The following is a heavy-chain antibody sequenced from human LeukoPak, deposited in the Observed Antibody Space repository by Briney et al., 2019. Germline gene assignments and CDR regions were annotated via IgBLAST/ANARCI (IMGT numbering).Heavy chain of an antibody. CDR1: GFTFSDYY. Sequence: GGSLRLSCAASGFTFSDYYMSWIRQAPGKGLEWVSYISSSGSTIYYADSVKGRFTIHRHNANNSLYLQMNSLTAEHTAVHYCPSTSRYYYDSSGYPHFDYWGQGTLVTVSS. CDR2: ISSSGSTI. V-gene: IGHV3-11*01. CDR3: PSTSRYYYDSSGYPHFDY. D-gene: IGHD3-22*01. J-gene: IGHJ4*02.